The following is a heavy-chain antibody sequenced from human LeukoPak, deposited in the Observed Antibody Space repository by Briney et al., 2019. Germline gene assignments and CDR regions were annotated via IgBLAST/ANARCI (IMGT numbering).Heavy chain of an antibody. CDR3: ARVGDHFHWYLDL. CDR1: GFSVSLNY. D-gene: IGHD3-10*01. CDR2: LYSGSDT. J-gene: IGHJ2*01. V-gene: IGHV3-53*01. Sequence: GGSLTLSCAASGFSVSLNYMNWVRQAPGKGLEWVSILYSGSDTYYADSVKGRFTISRDNSKNMLFLHMNSLRAEDKAVYYCARVGDHFHWYLDLWGRGTLVTVSS.